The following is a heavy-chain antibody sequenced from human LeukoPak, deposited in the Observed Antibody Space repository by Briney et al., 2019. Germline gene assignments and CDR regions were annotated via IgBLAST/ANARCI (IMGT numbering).Heavy chain of an antibody. V-gene: IGHV1-46*01. CDR2: INPSGGST. Sequence: ASVKVSCKASGYTFTSYYMHWVRQAPGQGLEWMGIINPSGGSTSYAQKFQGRVTMTRDMSTSTVYMELSSLRSEDTAVYYCARAAGTAAGGYYFDYWAREPWSPSPQ. CDR1: GYTFTSYY. CDR3: ARAAGTAAGGYYFDY. J-gene: IGHJ4*02. D-gene: IGHD6-13*01.